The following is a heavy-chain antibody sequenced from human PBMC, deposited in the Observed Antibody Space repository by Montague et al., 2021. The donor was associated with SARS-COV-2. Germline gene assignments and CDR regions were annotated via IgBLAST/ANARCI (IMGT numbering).Heavy chain of an antibody. CDR2: ISYTGRT. D-gene: IGHD2-8*01. V-gene: IGHV4-39*01. Sequence: SETLSLTCTVSGGPISSPDHYWGWIRQSPGKGLEWIGSISYTGRTYYNPSLRSRVSFSMDTSKNHFSLSLSSVTVADTAVYFCARQLPSYCATNKCYPYYFDGWGQGALVTVSS. CDR3: ARQLPSYCATNKCYPYYFDG. J-gene: IGHJ4*02. CDR1: GGPISSPDHY.